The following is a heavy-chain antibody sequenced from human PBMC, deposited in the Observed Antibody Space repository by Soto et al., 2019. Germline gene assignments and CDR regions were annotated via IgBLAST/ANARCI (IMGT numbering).Heavy chain of an antibody. J-gene: IGHJ4*02. Sequence: SQTLSLTCAISGDSVSSNSAAWNWIRQSPSRGLEWLGRTYHRSKWYNDYAVSVKSRITINPDTSKNQFSLQLNSVTPEDTAVYYCARDLMTSIAAAGTGDIYFDYWGQGTLVTVSS. CDR3: ARDLMTSIAAAGTGDIYFDY. V-gene: IGHV6-1*01. D-gene: IGHD6-13*01. CDR1: GDSVSSNSAA. CDR2: TYHRSKWYN.